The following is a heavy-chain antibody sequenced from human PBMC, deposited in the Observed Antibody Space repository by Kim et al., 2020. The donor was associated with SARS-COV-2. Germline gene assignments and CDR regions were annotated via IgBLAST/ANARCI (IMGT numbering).Heavy chain of an antibody. J-gene: IGHJ4*02. V-gene: IGHV3-74*01. Sequence: AVYVKGRFTIYRDNAKNTLYLQMNSLRAEDTAVYYCARRQFTSGWYYFDYWGQGTLVTVSS. CDR3: ARRQFTSGWYYFDY. D-gene: IGHD6-19*01.